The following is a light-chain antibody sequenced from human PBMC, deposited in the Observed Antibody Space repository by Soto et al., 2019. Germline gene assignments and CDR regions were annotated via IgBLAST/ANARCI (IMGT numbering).Light chain of an antibody. CDR3: QQYNKWPRT. J-gene: IGKJ1*01. CDR2: GAS. Sequence: EIVMTQSPATLSLSPGERATLSCRASQSVSSNLAWYQQKPGQAPRLLIYGASNRATGIPARFSGSGSGTVFTLTISRLQSEDFAVYYCQQYNKWPRTFGQGTKVEIK. CDR1: QSVSSN. V-gene: IGKV3-15*01.